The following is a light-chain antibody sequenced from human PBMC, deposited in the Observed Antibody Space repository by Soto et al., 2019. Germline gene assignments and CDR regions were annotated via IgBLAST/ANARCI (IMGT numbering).Light chain of an antibody. J-gene: IGKJ2*01. CDR2: AAS. V-gene: IGKV1-39*01. Sequence: DIPMTQSPSSLSASVGDRVTITFRSSQSIISYLNWYQQKAVKATQLLIYAASTLQSGVPARFRWRGSGTKFSLTISSIQPENYAMYHCQETYRGPRSFGQGTKLEIK. CDR1: QSIISY. CDR3: QETYRGPRS.